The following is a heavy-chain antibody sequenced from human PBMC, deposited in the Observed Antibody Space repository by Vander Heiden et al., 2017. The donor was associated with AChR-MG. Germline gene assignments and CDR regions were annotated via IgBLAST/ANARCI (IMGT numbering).Heavy chain of an antibody. CDR1: GYTFTSYG. V-gene: IGHV1-8*01. J-gene: IGHJ6*02. Sequence: QVQLVQSGAEVKKPGASVKVSCKASGYTFTSYGIHGVRSATGQGVEWMGWMNPNSGNTGYAQKFQGRVTMTRNTSISTAYMELSSLRSEDTAVYYCAGGEGYCSSTSCYTSYYYYYGMDVWGQGTTVTVS. D-gene: IGHD2-2*01. CDR2: MNPNSGNT. CDR3: AGGEGYCSSTSCYTSYYYYYGMDV.